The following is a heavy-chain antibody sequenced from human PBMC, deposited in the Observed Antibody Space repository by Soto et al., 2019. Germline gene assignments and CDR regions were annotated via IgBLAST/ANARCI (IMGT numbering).Heavy chain of an antibody. CDR1: GFPFRNYG. D-gene: IGHD2-2*01. V-gene: IGHV3-33*01. Sequence: QVQLVESGGGVVQPGGSLSLSCAASGFPFRNYGMHWVRQAPGKGLEWVAVIRYDGTNKYYAESVNGRFTISRDNSKNTLDLQMNSLRVEDTGVYYCARYAQGLEWDYWGQGTLVTVSS. CDR2: IRYDGTNK. J-gene: IGHJ4*02. CDR3: ARYAQGLEWDY.